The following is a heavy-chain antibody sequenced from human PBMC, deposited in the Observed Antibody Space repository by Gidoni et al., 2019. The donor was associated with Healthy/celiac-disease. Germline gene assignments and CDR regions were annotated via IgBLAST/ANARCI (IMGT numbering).Heavy chain of an antibody. V-gene: IGHV3-30*01. CDR1: GFTFSSYA. CDR3: ARGIRLGELSLDY. Sequence: QVQLVESGGGVVQPGRSLRLSCAASGFTFSSYAMHWVRQAPGKGLEWVAVISYDGSNKYYADSVKGRFTISRDNSKNTLYLQMNSLRAEDTAVYYCARGIRLGELSLDYWGQGTLVTVSS. D-gene: IGHD3-16*02. CDR2: ISYDGSNK. J-gene: IGHJ4*02.